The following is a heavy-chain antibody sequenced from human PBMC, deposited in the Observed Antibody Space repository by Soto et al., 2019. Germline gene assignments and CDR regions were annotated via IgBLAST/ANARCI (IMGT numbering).Heavy chain of an antibody. CDR1: GFTFINYA. J-gene: IGHJ2*01. V-gene: IGHV3-23*01. Sequence: VQLLESGGGLVQPGGSLRLSCVGSGFTFINYAMNWVRQTPGKGLEWVSTIRGGGDRTFDADTVKGRFTISRDNSKNTVNLHMNSLRADDTAVYYCARKVLGSTSRPDWWYFDLWGRGTLVTVSS. D-gene: IGHD2-2*01. CDR2: IRGGGDRT. CDR3: ARKVLGSTSRPDWWYFDL.